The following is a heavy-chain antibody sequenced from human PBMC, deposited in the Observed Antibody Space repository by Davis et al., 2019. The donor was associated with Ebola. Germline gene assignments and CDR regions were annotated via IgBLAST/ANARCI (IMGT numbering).Heavy chain of an antibody. V-gene: IGHV3-48*02. D-gene: IGHD3-22*01. J-gene: IGHJ3*02. CDR1: GFTFSSYS. CDR3: ARSLGGSGYYYDAFDI. CDR2: ISSTSSTI. Sequence: GESLKISCAASGFTFSSYSMNWVRQAPGKGLEWVSYISSTSSTIYYAESVKGRFTISRDNAKNSLYLQMNSLRDEDTAVYYCARSLGGSGYYYDAFDIWGQGTMVTVSS.